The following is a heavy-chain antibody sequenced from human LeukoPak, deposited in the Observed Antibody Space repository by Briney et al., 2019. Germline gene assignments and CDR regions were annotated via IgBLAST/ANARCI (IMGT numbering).Heavy chain of an antibody. D-gene: IGHD1-26*01. V-gene: IGHV3-30-3*01. CDR1: GFTFSSYA. J-gene: IGHJ3*02. Sequence: GGSLRLSCAASGFTFSSYAMHWVRQAPGKGLEWVAVISYDGSNKYYADSVRGRFTISRDNSKNTLYLQMNSLRAEDTAVYYCARRYSGSQDHAFDIWGQGTMVTVSS. CDR3: ARRYSGSQDHAFDI. CDR2: ISYDGSNK.